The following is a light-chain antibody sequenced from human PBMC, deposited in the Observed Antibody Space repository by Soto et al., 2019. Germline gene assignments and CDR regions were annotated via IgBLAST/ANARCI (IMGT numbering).Light chain of an antibody. Sequence: EIMLTQSPGTLSLSPGERATLSCRASQSVNSNYLAWYQQKPGQAPRLLIYGTSSRATGIPDRFSGSGSGTDFTRTISRLEPEDFAVYYCQQYGSSPLLTFGPGTKVDIK. CDR2: GTS. V-gene: IGKV3-20*01. CDR3: QQYGSSPLLT. CDR1: QSVNSNY. J-gene: IGKJ3*01.